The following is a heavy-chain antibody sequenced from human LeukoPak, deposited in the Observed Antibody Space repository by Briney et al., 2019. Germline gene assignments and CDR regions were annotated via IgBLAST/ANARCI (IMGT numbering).Heavy chain of an antibody. V-gene: IGHV3-53*01. Sequence: PGGSLRLSCAAPGFIVSSNYMTWVRQTPGKGLEWVSVIYSDGKTYYADSVKGRFTISIDNSKNTLYLQMNSLRAEDTAVYYCAREWELQDGFDIWGQGTMVTVSS. J-gene: IGHJ3*02. D-gene: IGHD1-26*01. CDR2: IYSDGKT. CDR1: GFIVSSNY. CDR3: AREWELQDGFDI.